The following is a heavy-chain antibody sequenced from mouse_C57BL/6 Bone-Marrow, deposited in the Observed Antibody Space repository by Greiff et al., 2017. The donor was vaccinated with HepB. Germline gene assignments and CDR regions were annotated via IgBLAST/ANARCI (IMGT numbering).Heavy chain of an antibody. CDR3: ARERGYGPFAY. Sequence: QVQLQQSGAELARPGASVKLSCKASGYTFTSYGISWVKQRTGQGLEWIGEIYPRSGNTYYNEKFKGKATLTADKSSRTAYMELRSLTSEDSAVYFCARERGYGPFAYWGQGTLVTVSA. CDR1: GYTFTSYG. CDR2: IYPRSGNT. V-gene: IGHV1-81*01. J-gene: IGHJ3*01. D-gene: IGHD2-2*01.